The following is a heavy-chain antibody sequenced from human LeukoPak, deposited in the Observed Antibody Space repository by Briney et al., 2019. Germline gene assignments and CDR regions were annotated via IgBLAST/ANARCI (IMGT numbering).Heavy chain of an antibody. CDR3: ASLRRRGIAAAGTSFFGFDP. V-gene: IGHV4-39*01. CDR1: GGSISSSSYY. D-gene: IGHD6-13*01. J-gene: IGHJ5*02. Sequence: SETLSLTCTVSGGSISSSSYYWGWIRQPPGKGLEWIGSIYYSGSTYYNPSLKSRVTISVDTSKNQFSLKLSPVTAADTAVYYCASLRRRGIAAAGTSFFGFDPWGQGTLVTVSS. CDR2: IYYSGST.